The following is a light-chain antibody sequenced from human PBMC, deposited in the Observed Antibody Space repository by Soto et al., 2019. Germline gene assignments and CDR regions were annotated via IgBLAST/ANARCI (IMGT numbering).Light chain of an antibody. CDR2: DVT. CDR1: SSDVGGYNY. J-gene: IGLJ1*01. Sequence: QSALTQPRSVSGSPGQSVTISCTGTSSDVGGYNYVSWYQQHPGKAPKLMIDDVTKRPSGVPDRFSGSKSGNTASLTISGLQAEDEADYSCCSYAGNYVFGTWTKLTVL. CDR3: CSYAGNYV. V-gene: IGLV2-11*01.